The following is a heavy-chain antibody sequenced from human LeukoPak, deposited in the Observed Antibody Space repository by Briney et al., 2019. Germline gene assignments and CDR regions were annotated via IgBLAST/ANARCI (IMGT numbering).Heavy chain of an antibody. CDR2: IYSSGNT. D-gene: IGHD5-12*01. V-gene: IGHV3-66*01. Sequence: PGGSLRLSCAASGFTVSSNYMSWVRQAPGKGLEWVSVIYSSGNTYYAGSVRGRFIISRDNSKNTLYLQMNSLRAEDTAVYYCACIDYHNYWGQGTLVTVSS. J-gene: IGHJ4*02. CDR3: ACIDYHNY. CDR1: GFTVSSNY.